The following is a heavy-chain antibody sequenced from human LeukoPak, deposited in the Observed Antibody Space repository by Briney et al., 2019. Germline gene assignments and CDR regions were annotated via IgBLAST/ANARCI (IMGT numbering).Heavy chain of an antibody. D-gene: IGHD6-13*01. CDR2: INSDGSST. CDR1: GFTFSNYW. J-gene: IGHJ4*02. CDR3: ARSRAFIALGY. Sequence: GGSLRLSCAASGFTFSNYWMHWVRQAPGKGLVWVSRINSDGSSTSYADSVKGRFTISRDNAKNTLYLQMNSLRAEDTAVYYCARSRAFIALGYWGQGTLVTVSS. V-gene: IGHV3-74*01.